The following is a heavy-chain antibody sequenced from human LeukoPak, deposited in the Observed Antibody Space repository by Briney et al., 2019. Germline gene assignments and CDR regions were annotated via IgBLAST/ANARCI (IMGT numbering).Heavy chain of an antibody. CDR2: TYYRSKWYN. CDR1: GDSVSSNSAA. D-gene: IGHD6-13*01. CDR3: ARGPAWASSWFITPFDY. Sequence: SQTLSLTCAISGDSVSSNSAAWNWIRQSPSRGLEWLGRTYYRSKWYNDYAVSVKSRITINPDTSKNQFSLQLNSVTPEDTAVYYCARGPAWASSWFITPFDYWGQGTLVTVSS. V-gene: IGHV6-1*01. J-gene: IGHJ4*02.